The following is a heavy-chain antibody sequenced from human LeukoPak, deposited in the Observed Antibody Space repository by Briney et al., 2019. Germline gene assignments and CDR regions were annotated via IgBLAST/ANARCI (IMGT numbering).Heavy chain of an antibody. J-gene: IGHJ5*02. CDR2: IIPIFGTA. CDR3: ARDALYGGYVFGYWFDP. Sequence: SVKVSCKASGGTFSSYAISWVRQAPGQGLEWMGGIIPIFGTANYAQKFQGRVTITADKSTSTAYMELSSLRSEDTAVYYCARDALYGGYVFGYWFDPWGQGTLVTVSS. V-gene: IGHV1-69*06. CDR1: GGTFSSYA. D-gene: IGHD5-12*01.